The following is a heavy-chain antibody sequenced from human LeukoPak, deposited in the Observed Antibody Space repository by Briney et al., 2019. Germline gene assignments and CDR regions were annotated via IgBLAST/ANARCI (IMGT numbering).Heavy chain of an antibody. V-gene: IGHV3-23*01. CDR1: GFTFSSYA. J-gene: IGHJ3*02. CDR2: ISGSGGST. D-gene: IGHD3-22*01. CDR3: AKEMSDITMIVVVTTPTKAFDI. Sequence: GGSLRLSCAASGFTFSSYAMSWVRQAPGKGLEWVSAISGSGGSTYYADSVKGRFTISRDNSKNTLYLQMNSLRAEDTAVYYCAKEMSDITMIVVVTTPTKAFDIWGQGTMVTVSS.